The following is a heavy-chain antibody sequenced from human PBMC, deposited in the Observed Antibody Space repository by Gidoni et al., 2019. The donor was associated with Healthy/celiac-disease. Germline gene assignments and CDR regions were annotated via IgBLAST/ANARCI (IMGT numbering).Heavy chain of an antibody. CDR3: ARDLEGGDSDY. CDR2: IYGGGIT. D-gene: IGHD4-17*01. J-gene: IGHJ4*02. CDR1: GFTVSSNY. Sequence: EVQLAESGGGWSQPGGSLRLSGAASGFTVSSNYLSWVRQAPGKGLAWVSVIYGGGITYYADSVKGRFTISRDNSKNTLSLQMNRLRAEDTAVYYCARDLEGGDSDYWGQGTLVTVSS. V-gene: IGHV3-53*01.